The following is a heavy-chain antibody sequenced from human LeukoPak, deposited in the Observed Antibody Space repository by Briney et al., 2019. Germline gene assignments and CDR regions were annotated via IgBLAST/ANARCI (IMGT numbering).Heavy chain of an antibody. Sequence: ASVKVSCKAFGYTFTSYYMHWVRQAPGQGLEWMGIINPSGGSTNYAQKFQGRVTMTRDTSTSTVYMELSSLRSEDTAVYYCASGSYYGDGGPLWGQGTLVTVSS. D-gene: IGHD1-26*01. V-gene: IGHV1-46*01. CDR2: INPSGGST. CDR3: ASGSYYGDGGPL. CDR1: GYTFTSYY. J-gene: IGHJ4*02.